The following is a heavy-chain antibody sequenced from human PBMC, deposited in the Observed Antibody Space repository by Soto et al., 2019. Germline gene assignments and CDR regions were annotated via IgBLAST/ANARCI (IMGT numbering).Heavy chain of an antibody. V-gene: IGHV4-39*01. CDR3: AGHGGASSGWPYYYYGMDV. D-gene: IGHD6-19*01. J-gene: IGHJ6*02. CDR1: GGSISSSSYY. Sequence: QLQLQESGPGLVKPSETLSLTCTVSGGSISSSSYYWGWIRQPPGKGLEWLGSIYYSGSTYYNPSPKIRVIMSVDTAKNQFSLKLSSVTAADTAVYYCAGHGGASSGWPYYYYGMDVWGQGTTVTVSS. CDR2: IYYSGST.